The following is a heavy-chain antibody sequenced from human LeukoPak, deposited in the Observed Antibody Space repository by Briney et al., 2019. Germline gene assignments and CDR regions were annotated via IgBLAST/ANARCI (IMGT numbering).Heavy chain of an antibody. J-gene: IGHJ4*02. CDR2: MNPNSGNT. V-gene: IGHV1-8*01. CDR3: VRTTYYYDSSGYYTPPHFDY. Sequence: ASVKVSCKASGYTFTSYDINWVRQATGQGLEWMGWMNPNSGNTGYAQKFQGRVTMTRNTSISTAYMELSRLRSDDTAVYYCVRTTYYYDSSGYYTPPHFDYWGQETLVTVSS. CDR1: GYTFTSYD. D-gene: IGHD3-22*01.